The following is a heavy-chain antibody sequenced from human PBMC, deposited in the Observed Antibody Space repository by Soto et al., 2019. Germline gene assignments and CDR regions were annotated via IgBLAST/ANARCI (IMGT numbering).Heavy chain of an antibody. CDR2: IYHSGST. J-gene: IGHJ3*02. Sequence: QVQLQESGPGLVKPSGTLSLTCTVSGGSTSSSNWWSWVRQPPGKGLEWIGEIYHSGSTNYNPSLQSRVTISVDKYENQFSLKMRSVTAADTAVYYCARSPSSSWYGGGAFDIWGQGTMVTVSS. CDR3: ARSPSSSWYGGGAFDI. V-gene: IGHV4-4*02. CDR1: GGSTSSSNW. D-gene: IGHD6-13*01.